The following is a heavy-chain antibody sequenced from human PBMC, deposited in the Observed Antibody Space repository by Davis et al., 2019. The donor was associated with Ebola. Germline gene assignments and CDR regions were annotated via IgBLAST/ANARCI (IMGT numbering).Heavy chain of an antibody. Sequence: GESLKISCAASGFTVSSNYMSWVRQAPGKGLEWVSVIYSGGSTYYADSVKGRFTISRDNSKNTLYLQMNSLRAEDTAVYYCARRATVTTWSYYYYGMDVWGQGTTVTVSS. J-gene: IGHJ6*02. CDR1: GFTVSSNY. V-gene: IGHV3-53*01. D-gene: IGHD4-17*01. CDR3: ARRATVTTWSYYYYGMDV. CDR2: IYSGGST.